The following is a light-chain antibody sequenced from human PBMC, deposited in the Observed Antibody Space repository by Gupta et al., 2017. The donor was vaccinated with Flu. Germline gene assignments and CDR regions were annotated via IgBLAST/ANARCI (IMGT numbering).Light chain of an antibody. CDR2: DAS. Sequence: DIQLTQSPSFLSASVGDRVTIPCRASQGISSYLAWYQQKPGKAPKFLIYDASTLQSGVPSRFSGSGSGTEFTLTISSLQPEDVATYYCQQLNSYPLTFGGGTRVEIK. CDR1: QGISSY. CDR3: QQLNSYPLT. V-gene: IGKV1-9*01. J-gene: IGKJ4*01.